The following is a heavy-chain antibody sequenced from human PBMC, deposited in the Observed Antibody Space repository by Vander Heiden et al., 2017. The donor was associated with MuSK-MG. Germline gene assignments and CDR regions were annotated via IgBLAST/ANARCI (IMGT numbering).Heavy chain of an antibody. CDR2: IYTSGST. CDR3: ARAAGDYYYYYYYMDV. D-gene: IGHD4-17*01. Sequence: QVQLQESGPGLVKPSQTLSLTCPVSGGSISSGSYYWSWIRQPAGKGLEWIGRIYTSGSTNYNPSLKSRVTMSVDTSKNQFSLKLSSVTAADTAVYYCARAAGDYYYYYYYMDVWGKGTTVTVSS. CDR1: GGSISSGSYY. V-gene: IGHV4-61*02. J-gene: IGHJ6*03.